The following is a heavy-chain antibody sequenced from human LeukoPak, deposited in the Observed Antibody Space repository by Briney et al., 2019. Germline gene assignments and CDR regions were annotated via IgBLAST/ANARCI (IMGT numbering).Heavy chain of an antibody. J-gene: IGHJ4*02. CDR1: GFTFSNYA. D-gene: IGHD2-15*01. CDR3: ARDRGYCSGGSCYTYYFDY. CDR2: ISLSSGTI. Sequence: GGSLRLSCTASGFTFSNYAMSWVRQAPGKGLEWISYISLSSGTIYYADSVKGRFTISRDNAKNSLYLQMNSLRDEDTAVYYCARDRGYCSGGSCYTYYFDYWGQGTLVTVSS. V-gene: IGHV3-48*02.